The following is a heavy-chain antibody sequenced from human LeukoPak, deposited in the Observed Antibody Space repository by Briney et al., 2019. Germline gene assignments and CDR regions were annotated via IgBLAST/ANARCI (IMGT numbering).Heavy chain of an antibody. V-gene: IGHV3-30*03. CDR2: ISSDGRNK. D-gene: IGHD1-26*01. CDR3: ARGGSGTYSGYFDY. Sequence: GGSLRLSCAASGFTLSTFGMHWVRQAPGKGLEWAAVISSDGRNKHYADSVQGRFTISRDNSKNTLYLQMNSLRAEDTAIYYCARGGSGTYSGYFDYWGQGTLVTVSS. CDR1: GFTLSTFG. J-gene: IGHJ4*02.